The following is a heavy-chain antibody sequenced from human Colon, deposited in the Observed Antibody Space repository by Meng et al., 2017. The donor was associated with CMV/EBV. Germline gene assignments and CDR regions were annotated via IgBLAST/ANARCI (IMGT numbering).Heavy chain of an antibody. CDR2: VNPNSGGT. CDR1: TFTGHP. V-gene: IGHV1-2*02. D-gene: IGHD3-3*01. CDR3: ARSRNDFWTGYSSAYDY. J-gene: IGHJ4*02. Sequence: TFTGHPIPWVRQAPGQGPEWMGWVNPNSGGTNSPQKFLGRVTMTRDKSINTVFMDLSSLRSDDTAVYYCARSRNDFWTGYSSAYDYWGQGTLVTVSS.